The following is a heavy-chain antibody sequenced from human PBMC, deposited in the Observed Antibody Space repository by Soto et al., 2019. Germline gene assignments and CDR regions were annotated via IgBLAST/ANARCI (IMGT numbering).Heavy chain of an antibody. J-gene: IGHJ5*02. Sequence: QVQLVQSGAEVKKPGASVKVSCKASGYTFTSYGISCVRQAPGQGLEWMGWISAYNGNTNYAQKLQGRVTMTTDTSTSTAYMELRSLRSDDKAVYYCARDPTIFGAEGGFDPWGQGTLVTVSS. CDR3: ARDPTIFGAEGGFDP. V-gene: IGHV1-18*04. CDR2: ISAYNGNT. D-gene: IGHD3-3*01. CDR1: GYTFTSYG.